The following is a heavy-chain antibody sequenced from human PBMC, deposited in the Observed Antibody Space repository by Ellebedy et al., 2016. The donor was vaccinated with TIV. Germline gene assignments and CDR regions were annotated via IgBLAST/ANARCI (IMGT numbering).Heavy chain of an antibody. Sequence: GESLKISCAASGFIFSSYGMHWVRQAPRKGLEWVAFIRYDGTNKFYADSVKGRFIISRDNSKNTLYLQMNSLRAEDTAVYYCARDFPMGVRGVIPYDSWGQGTLVTVSS. V-gene: IGHV3-30*02. D-gene: IGHD3-10*01. CDR1: GFIFSSYG. J-gene: IGHJ4*02. CDR3: ARDFPMGVRGVIPYDS. CDR2: IRYDGTNK.